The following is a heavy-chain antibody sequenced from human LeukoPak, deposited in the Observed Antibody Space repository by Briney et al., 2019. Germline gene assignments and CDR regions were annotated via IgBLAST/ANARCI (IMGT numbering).Heavy chain of an antibody. V-gene: IGHV3-21*01. J-gene: IGHJ4*02. CDR3: ARDTVYDILTGHTEGCFDY. CDR1: GFTFSSYG. Sequence: GGSLRLSCAASGFTFSSYGMHWVRQAPGKGLEWVSSISSSSYIYYADSVKGRFTISRDNAKNSLYLQMNSLRAEDTAVYYCARDTVYDILTGHTEGCFDYWGQGTLVTVSS. CDR2: ISSSSYI. D-gene: IGHD3-9*01.